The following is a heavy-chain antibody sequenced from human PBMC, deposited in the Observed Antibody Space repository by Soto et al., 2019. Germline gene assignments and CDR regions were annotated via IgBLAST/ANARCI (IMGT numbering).Heavy chain of an antibody. CDR3: ASVVPYYYDSSGYYGDYFDY. CDR2: IYYSGST. Sequence: SDTLSLTCPVSGGSISSSSYYWGWLRQPPGKGLEWIGSIYYSGSTYYNPSLKSRVTISVDTSKNQFSLKLSSVTAADTAVYYCASVVPYYYDSSGYYGDYFDYWGQGTLVTVSS. V-gene: IGHV4-39*01. J-gene: IGHJ4*02. CDR1: GGSISSSSYY. D-gene: IGHD3-22*01.